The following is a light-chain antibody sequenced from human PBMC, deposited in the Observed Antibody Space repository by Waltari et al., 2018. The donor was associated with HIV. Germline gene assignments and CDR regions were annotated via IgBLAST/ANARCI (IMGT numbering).Light chain of an antibody. CDR1: RDISKY. V-gene: IGKV1-33*01. CDR3: QLYDSLPRFI. Sequence: DIELTQSPSSVSASVGDTVVITCQASRDISKYLNWYLQKSGRPPKLLIYDTSKLEAGVPSRFSGFGTGTQFTLTISSLQPEDIGTYFCQLYDSLPRFIFGQGTTVEI. J-gene: IGKJ2*01. CDR2: DTS.